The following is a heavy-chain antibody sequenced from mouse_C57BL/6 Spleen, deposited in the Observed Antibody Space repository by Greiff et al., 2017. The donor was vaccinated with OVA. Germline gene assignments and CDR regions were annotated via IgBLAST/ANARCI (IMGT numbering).Heavy chain of an antibody. V-gene: IGHV5-17*01. CDR3: ARGPLGPFDY. D-gene: IGHD4-1*01. CDR2: ISSGSSTN. CDR1: GFTFSDYG. J-gene: IGHJ2*01. Sequence: EVMLVESGGGLVKPGGSLKLSCAASGFTFSDYGMHWVRQAPEKGLEWVAYISSGSSTNYYADTVKGRFTISRDNAKNTLFLQMTSLRSEDTAMYYCARGPLGPFDYWGQGTTLTVSS.